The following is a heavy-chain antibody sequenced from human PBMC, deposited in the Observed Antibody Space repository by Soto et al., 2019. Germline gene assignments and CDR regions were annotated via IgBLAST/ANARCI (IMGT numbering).Heavy chain of an antibody. J-gene: IGHJ3*02. CDR3: AFTFSGTHGLGAFDI. CDR1: GYSFTYHW. D-gene: IGHD1-26*01. V-gene: IGHV5-10-1*01. CDR2: IDPSDSYT. Sequence: HGESLKISCKASGYSFTYHWITWVRQMPGKGLECMGKIDPSDSYTDYSPSFQGHVTISADKSISTAYLHWRSLKASDTAMYYCAFTFSGTHGLGAFDIWGQGTMVTVSS.